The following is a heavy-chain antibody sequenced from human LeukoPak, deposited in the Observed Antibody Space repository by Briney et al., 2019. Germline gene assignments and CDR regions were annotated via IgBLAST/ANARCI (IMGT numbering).Heavy chain of an antibody. CDR2: ISSSSYI. V-gene: IGHV3-21*01. CDR1: GFTFSSYS. CDR3: ARGAADTAMVRY. Sequence: PGGSLRLSCAASGFTFSSYSMNWVRQAPGKGLEWVSSISSSSYIYYADSVKGRFTISRDNAKNSLYLQMNSLRAEDTAVYYCARGAADTAMVRYWGQGTLVTVSS. D-gene: IGHD5-18*01. J-gene: IGHJ4*02.